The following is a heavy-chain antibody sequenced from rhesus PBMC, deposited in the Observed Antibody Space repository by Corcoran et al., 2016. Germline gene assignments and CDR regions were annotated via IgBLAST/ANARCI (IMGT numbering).Heavy chain of an antibody. J-gene: IGHJ4*01. D-gene: IGHD4-23*01. CDR1: GGSISDSYR. CDR2: IYGSGGGT. V-gene: IGHV4-106*01. Sequence: QLQLQESGPGLVKPSETLSLTCAVSGGSISDSYRWSWIRQPPGKGLEWIGYIYGSGGGTNYNPSLKNRVTISMDTYKNQFSLKLSSVTAADTAVYYCAREYSNYGYFDYWGQGVLVTVSS. CDR3: AREYSNYGYFDY.